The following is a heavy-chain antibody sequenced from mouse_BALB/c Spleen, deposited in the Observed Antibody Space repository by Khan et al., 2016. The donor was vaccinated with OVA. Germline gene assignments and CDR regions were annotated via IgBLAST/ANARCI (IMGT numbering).Heavy chain of an antibody. CDR1: GYPITSGYG. Sequence: VQLKESGPGLVKPSQSLSLTCTVTGYPITSGYGWNWIRQFPGNKLEWMGYISYSGSTNYNPSLKSRTSITRDTSKNQFFLQLNSVTTEDTATYYCARTARIKYWGQGTTLTVSS. J-gene: IGHJ2*01. CDR3: ARTARIKY. V-gene: IGHV3-2*02. D-gene: IGHD1-2*01. CDR2: ISYSGST.